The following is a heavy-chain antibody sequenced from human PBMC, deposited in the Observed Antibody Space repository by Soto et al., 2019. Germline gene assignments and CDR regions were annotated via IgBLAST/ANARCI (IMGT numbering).Heavy chain of an antibody. CDR1: GDSVSSTSTA. Sequence: QTLSLTCAISGDSVSSTSTAWSWIRQSSSRGLEWLGRTYYRSRWYSDYAVSVKSRITINPDTSKNQFSLQLNSVTPDDTAVYYCARGSYYSGWVWGQGTLVTVPQ. CDR2: TYYRSRWYS. CDR3: ARGSYYSGWV. J-gene: IGHJ4*02. V-gene: IGHV6-1*01. D-gene: IGHD6-19*01.